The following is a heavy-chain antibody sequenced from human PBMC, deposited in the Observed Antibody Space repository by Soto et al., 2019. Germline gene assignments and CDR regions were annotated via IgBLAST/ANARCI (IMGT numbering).Heavy chain of an antibody. CDR2: MNPNSGNT. J-gene: IGHJ6*02. Sequence: ASVKVSCKASRYTFTSYDINWVRQATGKELEWMGWMNPNSGNTAYAQKFQGRITMTRNTSIDTAYMELSSLRFDDTAAYYCARGQEVWWNAGPLGIHDLDIWGQGTTVTVSS. CDR3: ARGQEVWWNAGPLGIHDLDI. D-gene: IGHD3-16*01. CDR1: RYTFTSYD. V-gene: IGHV1-8*01.